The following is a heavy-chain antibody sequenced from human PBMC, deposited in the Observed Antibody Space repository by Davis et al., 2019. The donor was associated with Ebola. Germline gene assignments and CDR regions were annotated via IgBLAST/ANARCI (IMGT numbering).Heavy chain of an antibody. J-gene: IGHJ6*02. Sequence: MPSETLSLTCNVSGGSVSSYYWSWIRQPPGKGLEWIGYVFNNGRTDYNPSLRSRVTMSVDTSKNQVSLKMDSVTAADTAVYYCARSTWIRDGMDVWGQGTTVTVSS. V-gene: IGHV4-59*02. CDR1: GGSVSSYY. CDR3: ARSTWIRDGMDV. CDR2: VFNNGRT. D-gene: IGHD5-12*01.